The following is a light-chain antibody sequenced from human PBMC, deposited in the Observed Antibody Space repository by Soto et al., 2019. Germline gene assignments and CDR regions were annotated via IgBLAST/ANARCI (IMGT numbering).Light chain of an antibody. CDR1: SSNIGAGYD. Sequence: QSVLTQPPSVSGAPGQRVTISCTGSSSNIGAGYDVHWYQQLPGTAPKLLIYGNSNRPSGVPDRFSGSKSGTSASLAITGLQAEDGADYYCQSYDSSLSCVVFGGGTKVTVL. J-gene: IGLJ2*01. V-gene: IGLV1-40*01. CDR2: GNS. CDR3: QSYDSSLSCVV.